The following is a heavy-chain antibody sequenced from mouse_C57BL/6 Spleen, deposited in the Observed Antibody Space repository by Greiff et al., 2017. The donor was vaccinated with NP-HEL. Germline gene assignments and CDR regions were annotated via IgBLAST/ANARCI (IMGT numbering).Heavy chain of an antibody. V-gene: IGHV3-1*01. J-gene: IGHJ3*01. Sequence: ESGPGMVKPSQSLSLTCTVTGYSITSGYDWHWIRHFPGNKLEWMGYISYSGSTNYNPSLKSRISITHDTSKNQFLLKLNSVTTEDTATYYCAAYGSSPWFAYWGQGTLVTVSA. CDR3: AAYGSSPWFAY. CDR1: GYSITSGYD. CDR2: ISYSGST. D-gene: IGHD1-1*01.